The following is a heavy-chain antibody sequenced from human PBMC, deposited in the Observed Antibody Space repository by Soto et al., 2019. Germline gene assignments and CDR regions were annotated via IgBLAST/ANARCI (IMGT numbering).Heavy chain of an antibody. D-gene: IGHD3-3*01. CDR1: GCTFTSYG. J-gene: IGHJ3*02. CDR3: ARDWTGAFDI. Sequence: GASVKVSSKASGCTFTSYGISWVRQAPGQGLEWMGWISAYNGNTNYAQKLQGIVTMTTDTCTSTAYMELRSLRSDDTAVYYCARDWTGAFDIWGQGTMVTVSS. CDR2: ISAYNGNT. V-gene: IGHV1-18*01.